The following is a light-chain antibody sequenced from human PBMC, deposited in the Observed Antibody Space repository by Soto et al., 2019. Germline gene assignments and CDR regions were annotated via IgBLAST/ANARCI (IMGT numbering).Light chain of an antibody. CDR1: SSDVGSYNL. V-gene: IGLV2-23*02. CDR2: EVS. CDR3: CSYAGSSTPRV. J-gene: IGLJ1*01. Sequence: QSALTQPASVSGSPGQSITISCTGTSSDVGSYNLVSWYQQHPGKAPKLMIYEVSKRPSGVSNRFSGSKSGNTASLTISGLQAEDEADYSCCSYAGSSTPRVFGTGTKLTVL.